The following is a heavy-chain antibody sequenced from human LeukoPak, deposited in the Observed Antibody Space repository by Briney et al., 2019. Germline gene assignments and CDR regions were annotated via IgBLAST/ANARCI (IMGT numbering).Heavy chain of an antibody. CDR3: ARQWGGSFRP. Sequence: SETLSLTCTVSGGSISSGSYYWSWIRQPPGKGLEWIGEINHSGSTNYNPSLKSRVTISVDTSKNQFSLKLSSVTAADTAVYYCARQWGGSFRPWGQGTLVTVSS. CDR1: GGSISSGSYY. D-gene: IGHD1-26*01. V-gene: IGHV4-39*01. CDR2: INHSGST. J-gene: IGHJ5*02.